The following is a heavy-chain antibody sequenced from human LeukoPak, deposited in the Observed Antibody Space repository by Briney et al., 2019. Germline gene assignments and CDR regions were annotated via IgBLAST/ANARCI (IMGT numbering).Heavy chain of an antibody. D-gene: IGHD2-21*01. CDR1: GGTFSSYY. CDR2: IYYSGST. J-gene: IGHJ4*02. V-gene: IGHV4-59*01. CDR3: ARDLSISWYYFDY. Sequence: AESLTLSXTASGGTFSSYYRSWIRQPPGKGLEWVGYIYYSGSTNYNPSLNMRVTISVDTSKNQFSLKLSSVTAADTAAYYCARDLSISWYYFDYWGQGTLVTVSS.